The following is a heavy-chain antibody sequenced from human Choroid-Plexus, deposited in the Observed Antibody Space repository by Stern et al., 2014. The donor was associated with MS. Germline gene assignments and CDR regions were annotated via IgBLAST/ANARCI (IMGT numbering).Heavy chain of an antibody. J-gene: IGHJ6*02. CDR1: GYIFTGYY. Sequence: QVQLVQSGAEVKKPGASVKVSCKTSGYIFTGYYIHWVRQAPGQGLEWMAWINPQPGGPKYAQKFQGRVTMSRDTSISTAYVELSSLTSDDTAVYYCARDQRGITIFGVVTDYYYLGMDVWGQGTTVTVSS. CDR3: ARDQRGITIFGVVTDYYYLGMDV. CDR2: INPQPGGP. D-gene: IGHD3-3*01. V-gene: IGHV1-2*02.